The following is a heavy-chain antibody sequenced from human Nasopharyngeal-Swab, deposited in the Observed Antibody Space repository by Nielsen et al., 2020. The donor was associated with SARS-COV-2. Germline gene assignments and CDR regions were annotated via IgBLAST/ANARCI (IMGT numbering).Heavy chain of an antibody. CDR1: GYTFSSSA. V-gene: IGHV1-3*01. CDR3: ARATNNYYDSSGSDTTGGMDV. CDR2: INAGKGNT. D-gene: IGHD3-22*01. J-gene: IGHJ6*02. Sequence: GGSLRLSCAASGYTFSSSAMHWVRQAPGQRLEWMGWINAGKGNTKYSQKLQGRVTITRDTSASTAYMELSSLRSEDTAVYYCARATNNYYDSSGSDTTGGMDVWGQGTTVTVSS.